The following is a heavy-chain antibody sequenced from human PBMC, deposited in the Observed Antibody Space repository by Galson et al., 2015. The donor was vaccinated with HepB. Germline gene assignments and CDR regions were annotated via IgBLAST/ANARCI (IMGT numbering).Heavy chain of an antibody. J-gene: IGHJ3*02. V-gene: IGHV1-2*02. CDR1: GYTFTGYY. Sequence: SVKVSCKASGYTFTGYYMHWVRQAPGQGLEWMGWINPNSGGTNYAQKFQGRVTMTRDTSISTAYMELSRLRSDDTAVYYCARVTAMLPNREGAFDIWGQGTMVTVSS. CDR3: ARVTAMLPNREGAFDI. CDR2: INPNSGGT. D-gene: IGHD5-18*01.